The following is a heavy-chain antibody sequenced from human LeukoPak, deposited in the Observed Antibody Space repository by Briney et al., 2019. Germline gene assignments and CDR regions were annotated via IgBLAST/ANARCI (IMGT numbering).Heavy chain of an antibody. J-gene: IGHJ6*02. CDR1: GYTFTGYY. D-gene: IGHD6-19*01. CDR2: ISAYNGNT. Sequence: VASVKVSCKASGYTFTGYYMHWVRQAPGQGLEWMGWISAYNGNTNYAQKLQGRVTMTTDTSTSTAYMELRSLRSDDTAVYYCARDPPSGWYYYYGMDVWGQGTTVTVSS. V-gene: IGHV1-18*04. CDR3: ARDPPSGWYYYYGMDV.